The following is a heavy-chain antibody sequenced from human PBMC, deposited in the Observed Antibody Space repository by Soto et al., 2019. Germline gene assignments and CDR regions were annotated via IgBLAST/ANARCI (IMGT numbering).Heavy chain of an antibody. V-gene: IGHV4-59*08. CDR1: GGSISSYY. Sequence: GGSISSYYWSWIRQPPGKGLEWIGYIYYSGSTNYNPSLKSRVTISVDTSKNQFSLKLSSVTAADTAVYYCARRGTYYDFWSGYGPWYFDLWGRGTLVTVSS. D-gene: IGHD3-3*01. CDR2: IYYSGST. J-gene: IGHJ2*01. CDR3: ARRGTYYDFWSGYGPWYFDL.